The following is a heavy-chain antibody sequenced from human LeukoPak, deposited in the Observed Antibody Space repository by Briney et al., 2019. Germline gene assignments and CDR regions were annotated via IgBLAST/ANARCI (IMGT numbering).Heavy chain of an antibody. CDR2: MNPNSGNT. CDR1: GYTSTSYD. CDR3: ARVNSPDYGYYYYYGMDV. V-gene: IGHV1-8*01. D-gene: IGHD3-16*01. J-gene: IGHJ6*02. Sequence: ASVKVSCKASGYTSTSYDINWVRQATGQGLEWMGWMNPNSGNTGYAQKFQGRVTMTRNTSISTAYMELSSLRSEDTAVYYCARVNSPDYGYYYYYGMDVWGQGTTVTVSS.